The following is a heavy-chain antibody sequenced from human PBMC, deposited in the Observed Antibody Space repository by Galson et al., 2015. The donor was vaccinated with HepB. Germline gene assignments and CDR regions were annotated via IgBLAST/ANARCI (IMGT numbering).Heavy chain of an antibody. D-gene: IGHD3-22*01. J-gene: IGHJ6*02. Sequence: SVKVSCKVSGYTLTELSMHWVRQAPGKGLEWMGGFDPEDGETIYAQKFQGRVTMTEDTSTDTAYMELSSLRSEDTAVYYCATGGSSGFLPDYYYYGMDVWGQGTTVTVSS. CDR2: FDPEDGET. V-gene: IGHV1-24*01. CDR3: ATGGSSGFLPDYYYYGMDV. CDR1: GYTLTELS.